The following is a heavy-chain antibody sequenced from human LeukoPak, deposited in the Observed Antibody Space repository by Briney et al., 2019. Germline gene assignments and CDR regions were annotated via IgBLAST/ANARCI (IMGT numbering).Heavy chain of an antibody. Sequence: TSETLSLTCTVSGGSISSSSYYWGWVRQPPGKGLEWIGSIYYSGSTYYNPSLKSRATMSVDTSKNQFSLKLSSVTAADTAVYYCARDILSTVPAHEGFDSWGQGTLVTVSS. J-gene: IGHJ5*01. CDR3: ARDILSTVPAHEGFDS. D-gene: IGHD2/OR15-2a*01. V-gene: IGHV4-39*07. CDR2: IYYSGST. CDR1: GGSISSSSYY.